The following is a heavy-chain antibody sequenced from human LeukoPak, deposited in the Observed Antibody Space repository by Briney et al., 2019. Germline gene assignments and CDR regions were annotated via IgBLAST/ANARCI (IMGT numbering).Heavy chain of an antibody. D-gene: IGHD5-18*01. V-gene: IGHV5-51*01. Sequence: GGSLKISCKGSGYSFTSYWIGWVRQMPGKGLEWMGFIYPGDSDTRYSPSFQGQVTISADKSISTAYLQWSSLKASDTAMYYCARTSGSRDYYYYYGMDVWGQGTTVTVSS. CDR2: IYPGDSDT. J-gene: IGHJ6*02. CDR1: GYSFTSYW. CDR3: ARTSGSRDYYYYYGMDV.